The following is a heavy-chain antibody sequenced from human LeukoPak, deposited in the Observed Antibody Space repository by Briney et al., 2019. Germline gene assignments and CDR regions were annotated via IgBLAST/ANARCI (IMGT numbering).Heavy chain of an antibody. Sequence: PSETLSLTCTVSGGSISSYYWSWIRQPPGKGLEWIGYIYYSGSTKYNPSLKSRVTISVDTSKNQFSLKLSSVTAADTAVYYCARAVVPAAMRGNWFDPWGQGTLVTVSS. CDR2: IYYSGST. J-gene: IGHJ5*02. CDR3: ARAVVPAAMRGNWFDP. CDR1: GGSISSYY. D-gene: IGHD2-2*01. V-gene: IGHV4-59*01.